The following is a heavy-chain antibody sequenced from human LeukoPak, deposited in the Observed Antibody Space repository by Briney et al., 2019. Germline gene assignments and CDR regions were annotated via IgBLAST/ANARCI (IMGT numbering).Heavy chain of an antibody. CDR1: GFTSSSYS. J-gene: IGHJ4*02. V-gene: IGHV3-21*01. Sequence: GGSLRLSCAASGFTSSSYSMNWVRQAPGKGLEWVSSISSSSSYIYYADSVKGRFTISRDNAKNSLYLQMNSLRAEDTAVYYCARAVLGRGYDYWGQGTLVTVSS. CDR2: ISSSSSYI. D-gene: IGHD1-26*01. CDR3: ARAVLGRGYDY.